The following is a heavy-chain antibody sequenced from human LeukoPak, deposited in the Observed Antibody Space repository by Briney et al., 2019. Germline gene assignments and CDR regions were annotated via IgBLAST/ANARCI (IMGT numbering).Heavy chain of an antibody. CDR1: GITLSNYG. CDR3: EKRGVVIRVVLVGFHKEAYYFES. CDR2: ISDSGDST. J-gene: IGHJ4*02. V-gene: IGHV3-23*01. Sequence: QPGGSLRLSCAVSGITLSNYGMSWVRPAPGEGLGWVAGISDSGDSTKYADSVKGRFTFARDNSKNTLYLQMNSLRAEDAAVYFCEKRGVVIRVVLVGFHKEAYYFESWGQGALVTVSS. D-gene: IGHD3/OR15-3a*01.